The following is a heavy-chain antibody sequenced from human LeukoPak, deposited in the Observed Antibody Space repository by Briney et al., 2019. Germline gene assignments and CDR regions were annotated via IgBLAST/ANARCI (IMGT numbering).Heavy chain of an antibody. Sequence: PGGSLRLSCAASGFTFSSYAMTWVRQAPGKGLEWVSIIDSGDSTYYADSVQGRFTISRDNSKNTLYLQMNSLRAEDTAVYYCARGTYAFDSWGQGTLVTVSS. V-gene: IGHV3-66*01. J-gene: IGHJ4*02. CDR1: GFTFSSYA. D-gene: IGHD3-16*01. CDR3: ARGTYAFDS. CDR2: IDSGDST.